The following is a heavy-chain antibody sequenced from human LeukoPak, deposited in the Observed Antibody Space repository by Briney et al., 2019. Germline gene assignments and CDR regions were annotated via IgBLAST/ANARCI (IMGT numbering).Heavy chain of an antibody. CDR1: GFLSSYT. CDR2: ISSSSSNI. V-gene: IGHV3-21*01. Sequence: PGGSLRLSCAASGFLSSYTMNWVRQAPGKGLEWVSSISSSSSNIYYADSVKGRFTISRDNAKNSLYLQMNSLRAEDTAVYYCAREKPLPAAPQSYYYYGMDVWGQGTTVTVSS. D-gene: IGHD2-2*01. CDR3: AREKPLPAAPQSYYYYGMDV. J-gene: IGHJ6*02.